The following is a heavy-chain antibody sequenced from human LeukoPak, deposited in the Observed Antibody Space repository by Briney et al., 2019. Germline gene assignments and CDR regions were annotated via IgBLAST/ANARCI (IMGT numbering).Heavy chain of an antibody. V-gene: IGHV3-13*01. D-gene: IGHD6-19*01. J-gene: IGHJ4*02. Sequence: GGSLRLSCAASGFTFIDYDMHWVRQVIGKGLQWVSAIGIRGDTHYSGSVKGRFTISRENAESSLYLQMNSLRAEDTAVYYCARGGIQVSGIDEFDYWGQGTLVTVSS. CDR1: GFTFIDYD. CDR3: ARGGIQVSGIDEFDY. CDR2: IGIRGDT.